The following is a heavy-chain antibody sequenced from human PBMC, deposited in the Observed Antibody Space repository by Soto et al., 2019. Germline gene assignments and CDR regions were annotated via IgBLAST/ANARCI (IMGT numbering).Heavy chain of an antibody. CDR2: INAGNGNT. D-gene: IGHD3-22*01. CDR1: GYTFTSYA. J-gene: IGHJ4*02. Sequence: GASVKVSCKASGYTFTSYAMHWVRQAPGQRLEWMGWINAGNGNTKYSQKFQGRVTITRDTSASTAYMELSSLRSQDTAVSYCARTEYYYDSSGSFDYWGQGTLVTVSS. V-gene: IGHV1-3*01. CDR3: ARTEYYYDSSGSFDY.